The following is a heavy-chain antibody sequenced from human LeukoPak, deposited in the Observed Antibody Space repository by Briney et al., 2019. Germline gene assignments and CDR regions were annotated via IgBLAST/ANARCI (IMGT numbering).Heavy chain of an antibody. CDR3: ASGKKQQLGNWFDP. CDR1: GFNFIDYS. Sequence: GGSLRLSCAASGFNFIDYSMNWVRQAPGKGLEWISYIGISSGNTKYADSVKGRFTISRDKARNSLYLQMNSLRVEDTAVYYCASGKKQQLGNWFDPWGQGTLVTVSS. V-gene: IGHV3-48*01. J-gene: IGHJ5*02. D-gene: IGHD6-13*01. CDR2: IGISSGNT.